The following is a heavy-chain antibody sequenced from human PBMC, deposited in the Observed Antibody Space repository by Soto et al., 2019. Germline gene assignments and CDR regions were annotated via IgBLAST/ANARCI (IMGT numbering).Heavy chain of an antibody. D-gene: IGHD1-26*01. V-gene: IGHV1-2*04. CDR3: ARESLYSGSYLDY. Sequence: ASVKVSCKASGYTFTGYYMHWVRQAPGQGLEWMGWINPNSGGTNYAQKFQGWVTMTRDTSISTAYMELSRLRSDDTAVYYCARESLYSGSYLDYWGQGTLVTVSS. J-gene: IGHJ4*02. CDR1: GYTFTGYY. CDR2: INPNSGGT.